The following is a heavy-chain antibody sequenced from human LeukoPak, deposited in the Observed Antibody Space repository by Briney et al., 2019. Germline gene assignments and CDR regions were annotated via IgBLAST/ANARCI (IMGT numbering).Heavy chain of an antibody. CDR2: INPNSGGT. CDR3: ARDPASWFGESKNWFDP. J-gene: IGHJ5*02. V-gene: IGHV1-2*02. CDR1: GYTFTGYY. D-gene: IGHD3-10*01. Sequence: GPSVKVSCKAAGYTFTGYYMHWVRQVPGQGLEWMGWINPNSGGTNYAQKFQGRVTMTRDTSISTAYMELSRLRSDDTAVYYCARDPASWFGESKNWFDPWGQGTLVTVSS.